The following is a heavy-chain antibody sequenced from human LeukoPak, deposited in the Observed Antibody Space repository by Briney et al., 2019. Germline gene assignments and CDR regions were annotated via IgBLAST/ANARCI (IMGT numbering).Heavy chain of an antibody. V-gene: IGHV4-34*01. CDR2: INHSGSI. J-gene: IGHJ4*02. Sequence: SETLSLTCAVYGGSFSGYYWSWIRQPPGKGLEWIGEINHSGSINYNPSLKSRVTISVDTSKNQFSLKLSSVTAADTAVYYCARGGPSETFGYYYGSGSYSNFDYWGQGTLVTVSS. D-gene: IGHD3-10*01. CDR1: GGSFSGYY. CDR3: ARGGPSETFGYYYGSGSYSNFDY.